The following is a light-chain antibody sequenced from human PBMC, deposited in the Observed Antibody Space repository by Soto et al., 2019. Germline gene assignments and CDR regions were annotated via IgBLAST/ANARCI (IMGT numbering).Light chain of an antibody. CDR2: GAS. CDR3: QQYNDWPRT. V-gene: IGKV3-15*01. CDR1: QSVSSY. J-gene: IGKJ1*01. Sequence: EIVLTQSPATLSLSPGERATLSGRASQSVSSYLAWYQQKPGQAPRLLIYGASTRATGIPARFSGSGSGTEFTLTISSLQSEDFAVYYCQQYNDWPRTFGQGTKVEIK.